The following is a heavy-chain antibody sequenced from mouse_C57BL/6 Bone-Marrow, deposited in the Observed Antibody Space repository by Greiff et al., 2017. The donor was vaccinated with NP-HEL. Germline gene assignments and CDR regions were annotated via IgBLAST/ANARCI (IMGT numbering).Heavy chain of an antibody. CDR3: ARNCGSSYDGAMDY. CDR2: IWSGGGT. V-gene: IGHV2-2*01. J-gene: IGHJ4*01. D-gene: IGHD1-1*01. Sequence: QVQLKQSGPGLVQPSQSLSITCTVSGFSLTSYGVHWVRQSPGKGLEWLGVIWSGGGTDYNAAFISRLSISKDNSKSQVFFKMNSLQADDTAIYYCARNCGSSYDGAMDYWGQGTSVTVSS. CDR1: GFSLTSYG.